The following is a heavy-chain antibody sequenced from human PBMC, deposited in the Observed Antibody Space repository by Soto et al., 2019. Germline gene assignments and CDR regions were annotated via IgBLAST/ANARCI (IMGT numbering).Heavy chain of an antibody. CDR3: ARWVGGGAIDY. V-gene: IGHV1-69*06. J-gene: IGHJ4*02. D-gene: IGHD3-16*01. Sequence: QVQLVQSGAEVKKPGSSVKVSCKASGGTFSSYVITWVRKAPVQGLEWVGGIIAAFGQANYAQKFEGRVKVQAKKSADTHTKGLRSRDTATTAIFFGARWVGGGAIDYWGQGTRVTVSS. CDR1: GGTFSSYV. CDR2: IIAAFGQA.